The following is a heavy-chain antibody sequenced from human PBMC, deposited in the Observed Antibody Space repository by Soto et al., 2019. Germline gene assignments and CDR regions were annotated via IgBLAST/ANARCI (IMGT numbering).Heavy chain of an antibody. Sequence: SETLSLTCTVSGGSISSYYWSWIRQPAGKGLEWIGRIYTSGSTNYNPSLKSRVTMSVDTSKNQFSLKLSSVTAADTAVYHCARDIVVVPAARHYYYYGMDIWGQGTTVTVSS. D-gene: IGHD2-2*01. CDR3: ARDIVVVPAARHYYYYGMDI. J-gene: IGHJ6*02. V-gene: IGHV4-4*07. CDR2: IYTSGST. CDR1: GGSISSYY.